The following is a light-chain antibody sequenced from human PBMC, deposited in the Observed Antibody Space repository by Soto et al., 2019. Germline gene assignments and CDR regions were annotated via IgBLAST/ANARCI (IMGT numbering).Light chain of an antibody. Sequence: EIVLTQSPRTLSLSPGEGATMSCRASQSVTSTYLAWFQQKPGQAPRLLIYGASTGVTDVPDRFSGSGAGTEFALTVSRLQPEDFAVYYCQQYDGSPPYTFGQGTKVERK. CDR1: QSVTSTY. CDR2: GAS. J-gene: IGKJ2*01. CDR3: QQYDGSPPYT. V-gene: IGKV3-20*01.